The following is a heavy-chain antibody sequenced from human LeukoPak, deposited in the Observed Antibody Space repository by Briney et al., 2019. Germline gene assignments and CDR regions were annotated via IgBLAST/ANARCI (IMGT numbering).Heavy chain of an antibody. V-gene: IGHV5-51*01. CDR2: IYPGDSDT. Sequence: KPGESLKISCKCSGYSFTSYWIGWVRQMPGKGLEWMGIIYPGDSDTRYSPSFQGQVTISADKSISTAYLQWSSLKASDSAMYYCATNTMFRGIHAFDIWGQGTMVTVSS. D-gene: IGHD3-10*01. J-gene: IGHJ3*02. CDR3: ATNTMFRGIHAFDI. CDR1: GYSFTSYW.